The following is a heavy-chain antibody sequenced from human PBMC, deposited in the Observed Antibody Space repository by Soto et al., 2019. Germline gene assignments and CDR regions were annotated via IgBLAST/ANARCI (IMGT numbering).Heavy chain of an antibody. J-gene: IGHJ6*03. D-gene: IGHD5-12*01. CDR2: IYYSGST. CDR3: ERSYGGYDGGTLYYYYMDV. V-gene: IGHV4-61*08. CDR1: VCSISSGDYY. Sequence: SETLSLTCTVSVCSISSGDYYWSWIRQPPGKGLEWIGYIYYSGSTNYNPSLKRRVTLSVDTSKNQFSLKLSSVTAADTAAYYCERSYGGYDGGTLYYYYMDVWGKGTTVTVSS.